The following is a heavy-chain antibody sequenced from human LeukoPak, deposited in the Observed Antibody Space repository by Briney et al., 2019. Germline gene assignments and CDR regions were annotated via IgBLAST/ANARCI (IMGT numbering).Heavy chain of an antibody. V-gene: IGHV3-74*01. CDR3: ARSGIAVAGLDY. D-gene: IGHD6-19*01. Sequence: KPGGSLRLSCAASGFTFSSYWMHWVRQAPGKGLVWVSRINSDGSSTSYADSVKGRFTISRDNAKNTLYLQMNSLRAEDTAVYYCARSGIAVAGLDYWGQGTLVTVSS. CDR1: GFTFSSYW. J-gene: IGHJ4*02. CDR2: INSDGSST.